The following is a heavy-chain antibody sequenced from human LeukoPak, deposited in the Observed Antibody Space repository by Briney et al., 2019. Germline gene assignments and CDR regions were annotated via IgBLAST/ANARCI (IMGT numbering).Heavy chain of an antibody. CDR1: GGSFSGYY. J-gene: IGHJ5*02. Sequence: SETLSLTCAVYGGSFSGYYWSWIRQPPGKGLEWIGEINHSGSTNYNPSLKSRVTISVDTSKNQFSLKLSSVTAADTAVYYCARSRGGYGDYGSWFDPWGQGILVTVSS. V-gene: IGHV4-34*01. CDR2: INHSGST. CDR3: ARSRGGYGDYGSWFDP. D-gene: IGHD3-16*01.